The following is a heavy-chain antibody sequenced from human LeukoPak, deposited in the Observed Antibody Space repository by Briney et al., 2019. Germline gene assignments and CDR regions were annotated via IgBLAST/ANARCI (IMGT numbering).Heavy chain of an antibody. Sequence: SETLSLTCTVSGYSISNGYYWGWIRQPPGKGLEWIGSIYYSGSTYYNPSLKSRVTISVDTSKNQFSLKLSSVTAADTAVYYCARFEGSSGYDFDYWGQGTLVTVSS. D-gene: IGHD3-22*01. CDR3: ARFEGSSGYDFDY. J-gene: IGHJ4*02. CDR2: IYYSGST. V-gene: IGHV4-38-2*02. CDR1: GYSISNGYY.